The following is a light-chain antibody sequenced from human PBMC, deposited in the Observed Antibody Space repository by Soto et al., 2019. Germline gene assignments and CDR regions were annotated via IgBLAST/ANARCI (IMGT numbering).Light chain of an antibody. Sequence: DIQMTQSPSSLSASVGDRVAITCRASQTISMSLNWYQQQPGKAPKLLIYAASSLQSGVPSRFSGRSAGTDFTLTISSLQPEDFATYYCQQSHSLPRTFGQGTRVEIK. J-gene: IGKJ1*01. CDR2: AAS. CDR3: QQSHSLPRT. CDR1: QTISMS. V-gene: IGKV1-39*01.